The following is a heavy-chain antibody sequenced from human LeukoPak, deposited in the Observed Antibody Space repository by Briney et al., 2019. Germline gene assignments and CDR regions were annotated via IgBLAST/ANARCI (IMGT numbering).Heavy chain of an antibody. V-gene: IGHV4-34*01. CDR2: INHSGST. CDR1: GGSFSGYY. D-gene: IGHD3-3*01. CDR3: ARGSLRFLEWLPLNWFDP. J-gene: IGHJ5*02. Sequence: SETLSLTXAVYGGSFSGYYWSWIRQPPGKGLEWIGEINHSGSTNYNPSLKSRVTISVDTSKNQFSLKLSSVTAADTAVYYCARGSLRFLEWLPLNWFDPWGQGTLVTVSS.